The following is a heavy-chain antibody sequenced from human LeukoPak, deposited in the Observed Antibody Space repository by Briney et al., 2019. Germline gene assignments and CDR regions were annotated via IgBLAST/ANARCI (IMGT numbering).Heavy chain of an antibody. V-gene: IGHV4-38-2*02. CDR1: GYSISSGYY. J-gene: IGHJ4*02. CDR3: ARVRYYDILTGRPQTYYFDY. D-gene: IGHD3-9*01. Sequence: SETLSLTCTVSGYSISSGYYWGWIRQPPGKGLEWIGSIYHSGSTYYNPSLKSRVTISVDTSKNQFSLKLSSVTAADTAVYYCARVRYYDILTGRPQTYYFDYWGQETLVTVSS. CDR2: IYHSGST.